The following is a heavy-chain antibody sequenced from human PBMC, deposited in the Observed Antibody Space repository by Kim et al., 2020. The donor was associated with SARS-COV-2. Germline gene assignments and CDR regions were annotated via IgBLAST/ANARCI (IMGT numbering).Heavy chain of an antibody. CDR3: ARDLGLDQLLFGGRLDFDY. CDR2: INTNTGNP. V-gene: IGHV7-4-1*02. J-gene: IGHJ4*02. Sequence: ASVKVSCKASGYTFTSYAMNWVRQAPGQGLEWMGWINTNTGNPTYAQGFTGRFVFSLDTSVSTAYLQISSLKAEDTAVYYCARDLGLDQLLFGGRLDFDYWGQGTLVTVSS. D-gene: IGHD2-2*01. CDR1: GYTFTSYA.